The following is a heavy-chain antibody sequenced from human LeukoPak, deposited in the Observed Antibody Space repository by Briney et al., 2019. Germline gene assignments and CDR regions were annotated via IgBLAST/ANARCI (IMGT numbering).Heavy chain of an antibody. CDR2: ISYSGST. Sequence: SETLSLTCTVSGGSISPYFWSWIRQPPGKGLEWIGYISYSGSTNYNPSLKSRVTISVDTSKNQFSLQLSSVTAADTAVYYCARDDYRGATNFDPWGQGTLVTVSS. J-gene: IGHJ5*02. V-gene: IGHV4-59*01. CDR1: GGSISPYF. D-gene: IGHD1-26*01. CDR3: ARDDYRGATNFDP.